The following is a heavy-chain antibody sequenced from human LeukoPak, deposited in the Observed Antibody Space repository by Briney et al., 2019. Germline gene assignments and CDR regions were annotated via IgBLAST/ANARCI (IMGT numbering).Heavy chain of an antibody. CDR3: ARGDPLDY. CDR2: ISSSSSYT. CDR1: GFTFSSYS. V-gene: IGHV3-21*05. Sequence: GGSLRLSCAASGFTFSSYSMNWVRQAPGKGLEWVSYISSSSSYTNYADSVKGRFTISRDNAKNSLYLQMNSLRAEDTAVYYCARGDPLDYWGQGTLVTVSS. D-gene: IGHD3-16*01. J-gene: IGHJ4*02.